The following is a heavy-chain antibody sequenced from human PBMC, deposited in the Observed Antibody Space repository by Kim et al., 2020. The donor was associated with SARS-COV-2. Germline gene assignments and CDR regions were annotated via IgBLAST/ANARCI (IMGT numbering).Heavy chain of an antibody. CDR2: ISYDGSNK. CDR1: GFTFSSYG. D-gene: IGHD2-2*01. Sequence: GGSLRLSCAASGFTFSSYGMHWVRQAPGKGLEWVAVISYDGSNKYYADSVKGRFTISRDNSKNTLYLQMNSLRAEDTAVYYCAKDPRRYCSSTSCRLSLFDYWGQGTLVTVSS. V-gene: IGHV3-30*18. CDR3: AKDPRRYCSSTSCRLSLFDY. J-gene: IGHJ4*02.